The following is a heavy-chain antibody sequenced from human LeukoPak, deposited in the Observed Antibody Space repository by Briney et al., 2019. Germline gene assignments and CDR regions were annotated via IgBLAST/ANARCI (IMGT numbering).Heavy chain of an antibody. CDR3: ARLWDFWVAFDI. Sequence: PSETLSLTCTVSGGSISSSSYYWGWIRQPPGKGLEWIGSIYYSGSTYYNPSLKSRVTISVDTSKNQFSLKLSSVTAADTAVYYCARLWDFWVAFDIWGQGTMVTVSS. V-gene: IGHV4-39*01. J-gene: IGHJ3*02. CDR1: GGSISSSSYY. CDR2: IYYSGST. D-gene: IGHD3-3*01.